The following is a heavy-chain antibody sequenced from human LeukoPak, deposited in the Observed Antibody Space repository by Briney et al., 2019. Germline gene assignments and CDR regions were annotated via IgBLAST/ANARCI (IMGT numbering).Heavy chain of an antibody. V-gene: IGHV3-74*01. Sequence: GGSLRLSCAASGFTFSSYWMHWVRQAPGKGLVWVSRINSDGSSTSYADSVKGRFTISRDNAKNSLYLQMNSLRAEDTAVYYCARVGGLGLSYYFDYWGQGTLVTVSS. CDR1: GFTFSSYW. J-gene: IGHJ4*02. D-gene: IGHD3-16*02. CDR2: INSDGSST. CDR3: ARVGGLGLSYYFDY.